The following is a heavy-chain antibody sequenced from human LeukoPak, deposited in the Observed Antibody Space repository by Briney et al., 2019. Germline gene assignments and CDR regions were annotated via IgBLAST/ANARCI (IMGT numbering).Heavy chain of an antibody. V-gene: IGHV1-18*01. Sequence: ASVKVSCKASGYTLTSYPINWVRQAPGQGLEWMGWITTYNGNTHYAQKLQGRVTMTTETSTSTAYMDLRGLRSDDTAVYYCARGYDYGDYVGDFDYWGQGTLVTVSS. CDR1: GYTLTSYP. CDR2: ITTYNGNT. J-gene: IGHJ4*02. CDR3: ARGYDYGDYVGDFDY. D-gene: IGHD4-17*01.